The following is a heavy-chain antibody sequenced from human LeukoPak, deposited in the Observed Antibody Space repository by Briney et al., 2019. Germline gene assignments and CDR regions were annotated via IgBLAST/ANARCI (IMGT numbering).Heavy chain of an antibody. CDR2: IIPIFGTA. Sequence: GASGKVSCKASGGTFTSYAISRVRQAPGQGIEWKGGIIPIFGTANYAKKFQGRVTITADKSTSKAYMELSSLRSEDTALYYCARGRSVGEPLYYFDYWGQGTLVTVSS. J-gene: IGHJ4*02. CDR3: ARGRSVGEPLYYFDY. CDR1: GGTFTSYA. D-gene: IGHD1-26*01. V-gene: IGHV1-69*06.